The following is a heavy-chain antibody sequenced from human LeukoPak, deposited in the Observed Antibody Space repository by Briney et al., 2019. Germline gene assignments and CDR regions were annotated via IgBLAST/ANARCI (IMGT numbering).Heavy chain of an antibody. Sequence: PGGSLRPSCAASGFIFNSYWMSWFRQAPGKGLKWLANIKQDGSEMYYVASVKGRFTISRDNAKNSLYLQMNSLRAGDTAVYYCARDHGAYCGGDCPFQHWGQGTLVTVSS. V-gene: IGHV3-7*01. D-gene: IGHD2-21*02. CDR2: IKQDGSEM. CDR1: GFIFNSYW. CDR3: ARDHGAYCGGDCPFQH. J-gene: IGHJ1*01.